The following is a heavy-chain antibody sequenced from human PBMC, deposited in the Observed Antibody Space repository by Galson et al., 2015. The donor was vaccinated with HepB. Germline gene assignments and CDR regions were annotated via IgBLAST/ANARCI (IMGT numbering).Heavy chain of an antibody. V-gene: IGHV4-59*01. CDR3: ARLGLYDILTDAFDI. CDR1: GGSISSYY. J-gene: IGHJ3*02. D-gene: IGHD3-9*01. CDR2: IYYSGST. Sequence: QVQLQESGPGLVRPSETLSLTCTVSGGSISSYYWSWIRQPPGKGLEWIGYIYYSGSTNYNPSLKSRVTISVDTSKNQFSLKLSSVTAADTAVYYCARLGLYDILTDAFDIWGQGTMVTVSS.